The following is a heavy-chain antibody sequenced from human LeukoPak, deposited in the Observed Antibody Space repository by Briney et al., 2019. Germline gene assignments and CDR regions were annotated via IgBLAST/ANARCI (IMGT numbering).Heavy chain of an antibody. CDR2: IYPGDSDT. D-gene: IGHD1-26*01. V-gene: IGHV5-51*01. CDR1: GYSFTSYW. Sequence: GESLKISCKGSGYSFTSYWIGWVRQMPGKGLEWMGIIYPGDSDTRYSPSFQGQVTISADKSISTAYLQWSSLKASDTAMYYCARLHGGSYLYYYYYGMDVWGQGTTVTVSS. CDR3: ARLHGGSYLYYYYYGMDV. J-gene: IGHJ6*02.